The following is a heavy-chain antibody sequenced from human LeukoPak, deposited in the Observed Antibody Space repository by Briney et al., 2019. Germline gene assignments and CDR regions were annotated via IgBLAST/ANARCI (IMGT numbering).Heavy chain of an antibody. CDR3: ARDWDYYDSSGFGY. CDR2: VYHSGST. D-gene: IGHD3-22*01. J-gene: IGHJ4*02. CDR1: GYSISSGYY. Sequence: SETLSLTCSVSGYSISSGYYWALIRPPPRKGVGWIGSVYHSGSTYYNPSLKSRVTISVDTSKNQFSLKLSSVTAADTAVYYCARDWDYYDSSGFGYWGQGTLVTVSS. V-gene: IGHV4-38-2*02.